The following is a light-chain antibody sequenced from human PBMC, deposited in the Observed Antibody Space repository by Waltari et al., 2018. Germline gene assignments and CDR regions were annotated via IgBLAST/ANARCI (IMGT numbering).Light chain of an antibody. CDR3: QQYVYPPRLT. Sequence: DVVMAQSPDSMAVSLGERAAINCKSSQSLLHSANHKNYLAWYQQKPGQPPKLLIYWASTRESGGPDRFSGSGSGTELTLTSSSLQAEDGAKCYCQQYVYPPRLTFGGGTKVEFK. J-gene: IGKJ4*01. CDR2: WAS. V-gene: IGKV4-1*01. CDR1: QSLLHSANHKNY.